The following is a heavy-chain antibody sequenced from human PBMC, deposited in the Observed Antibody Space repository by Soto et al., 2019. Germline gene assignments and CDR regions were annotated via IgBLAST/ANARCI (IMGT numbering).Heavy chain of an antibody. J-gene: IGHJ3*02. CDR2: ISSSSSYI. D-gene: IGHD1-1*01. V-gene: IGHV3-21*01. CDR3: ARLPTPFRSHGTFDI. Sequence: SLRLSCAASGFTFSSYSMNWVRQAPGKGLEWVSSISSSSSYIYYADSVKARFTISRDNAKNSLYLQMNSLRAEDTAVYYCARLPTPFRSHGTFDIWGQGTMVTVSS. CDR1: GFTFSSYS.